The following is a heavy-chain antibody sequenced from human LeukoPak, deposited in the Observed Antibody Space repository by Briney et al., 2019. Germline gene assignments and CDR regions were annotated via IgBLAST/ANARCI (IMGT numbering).Heavy chain of an antibody. CDR3: AKEAGYSGYDYPDY. CDR2: ISVSGYST. V-gene: IGHV3-23*01. Sequence: AGGCLRLSCAASGFTFSSYAMSWVRQAPGKGLEWVSAISVSGYSTYYADSVKGRFTISRDNSKNTLYLQMNSLRAEDTAVYYCAKEAGYSGYDYPDYWGQGTLVTVSS. CDR1: GFTFSSYA. D-gene: IGHD5-12*01. J-gene: IGHJ4*02.